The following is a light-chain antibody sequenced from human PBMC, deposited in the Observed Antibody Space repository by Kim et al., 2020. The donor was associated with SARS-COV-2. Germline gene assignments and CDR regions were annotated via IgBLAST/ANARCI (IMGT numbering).Light chain of an antibody. CDR2: QDS. J-gene: IGLJ2*01. V-gene: IGLV3-1*01. CDR3: QAWDSSTSGV. CDR1: KLGDKY. Sequence: VSPGQTASITCSGDKLGDKYACWYQQKPGQSPVLVMYQDSKRPSGIPERFSGSNSGNTATLTISGTQAMDEADYYCQAWDSSTSGVFGGGTQLTVL.